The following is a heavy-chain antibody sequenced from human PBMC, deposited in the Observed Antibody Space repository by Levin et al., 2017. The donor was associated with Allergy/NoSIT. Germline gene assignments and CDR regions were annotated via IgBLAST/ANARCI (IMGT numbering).Heavy chain of an antibody. Sequence: GGSLRLSCAASGFTFSTPYMNWVRQAPGKGLEWVGRIRNRAASYTTEYAASVKGRFTVSRDDSQSSLYLQMNNLKTEDTAVYYCTTDSKASPDYWGQGTLVTVSS. CDR1: GFTFSTPY. CDR3: TTDSKASPDY. CDR2: IRNRAASYTT. V-gene: IGHV3-72*01. J-gene: IGHJ4*02. D-gene: IGHD2-2*01.